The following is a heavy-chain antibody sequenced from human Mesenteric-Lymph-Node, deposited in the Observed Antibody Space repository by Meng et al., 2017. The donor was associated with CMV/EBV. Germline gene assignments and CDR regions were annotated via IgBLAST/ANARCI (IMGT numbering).Heavy chain of an antibody. CDR3: ARGSSYDILTGYFDY. V-gene: IGHV4-34*01. J-gene: IGHJ4*02. D-gene: IGHD3-9*01. Sequence: QVPLPQGGAGLLKPSETLAVTCAVYGGSFSGYYWNWIRQSPEKGLEWIGEINHSGSTTYNPSFTSRIIISVDTSTNQISLNMSSVTAADTAVYYCARGSSYDILTGYFDYWGQGALVTVSS. CDR1: GGSFSGYY. CDR2: INHSGST.